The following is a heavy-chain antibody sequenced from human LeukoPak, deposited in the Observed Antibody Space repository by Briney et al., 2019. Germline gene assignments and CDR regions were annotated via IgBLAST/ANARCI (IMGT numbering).Heavy chain of an antibody. CDR1: GYTFTGYY. D-gene: IGHD3-10*01. Sequence: ASVKVSCKASGYTFTGYYMHWVRQAPGQGLEWMGWINPNSGGTNYAQKFQGRVTMTRDTSISTAYMELSRLRSDDTAVYYCARLQGSGSPPFDYWGQGTLVSVSS. CDR3: ARLQGSGSPPFDY. J-gene: IGHJ4*02. V-gene: IGHV1-2*02. CDR2: INPNSGGT.